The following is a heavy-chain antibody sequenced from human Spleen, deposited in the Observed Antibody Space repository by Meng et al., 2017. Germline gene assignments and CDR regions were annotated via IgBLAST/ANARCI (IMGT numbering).Heavy chain of an antibody. CDR2: ISWNSGSI. Sequence: SCAASGFTFDDYAMHWVRQAPGKGLEWVSGISWNSGSIGYADSVKGRFTISRDNAKNSLYLQMSSLRGEDTGLYYCARVGDSLDYRDYNMDVWGQGTTVTVSS. V-gene: IGHV3-9*01. D-gene: IGHD4-11*01. CDR1: GFTFDDYA. CDR3: ARVGDSLDYRDYNMDV. J-gene: IGHJ6*02.